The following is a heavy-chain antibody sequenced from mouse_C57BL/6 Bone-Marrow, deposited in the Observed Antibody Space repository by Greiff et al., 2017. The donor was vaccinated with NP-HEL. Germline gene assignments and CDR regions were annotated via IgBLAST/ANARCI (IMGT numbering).Heavy chain of an antibody. CDR3: ASGGSSYSYYAMDY. CDR1: GFTFSDYG. J-gene: IGHJ4*01. CDR2: ISSGSSTI. D-gene: IGHD1-1*01. V-gene: IGHV5-17*01. Sequence: EVNVVESGGGLVKPGGSLKLSCAASGFTFSDYGMNWVRQAPEKGLEWVAYISSGSSTIYYADTVKGRFTISRDNAKNTLFLQMTSLRSEDTAMYYCASGGSSYSYYAMDYWGQGTSVTVSS.